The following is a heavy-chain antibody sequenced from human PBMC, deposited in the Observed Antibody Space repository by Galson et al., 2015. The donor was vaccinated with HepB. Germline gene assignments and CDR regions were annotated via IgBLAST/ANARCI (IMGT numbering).Heavy chain of an antibody. J-gene: IGHJ4*02. CDR1: GGSISNGGFY. CDR3: ARGGSFDHFDF. V-gene: IGHV4-31*03. Sequence: TLSLTCTVSGGSISNGGFYWSWIRQHPVKGLEWIGYMYYTGLTYYTPSLESRVTISGDKSKDQFSLNVQSVTAADTAIYYCARGGSFDHFDFWGQGILVTVSS. CDR2: MYYTGLT. D-gene: IGHD6-13*01.